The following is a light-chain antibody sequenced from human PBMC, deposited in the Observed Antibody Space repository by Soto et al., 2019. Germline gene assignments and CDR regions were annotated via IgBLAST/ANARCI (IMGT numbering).Light chain of an antibody. CDR3: CSYAGTYTQWV. J-gene: IGLJ3*02. V-gene: IGLV2-11*01. Sequence: QSALTQPRSVSGSPGQSVTISCTGTSSDVGGYNYVSWYQQHPGKAPKLVIYDVSKRPSGVPDRFSGSNSGNTASLTVSGLQAEDEADYSCCSYAGTYTQWVFGGGTQLTVL. CDR2: DVS. CDR1: SSDVGGYNY.